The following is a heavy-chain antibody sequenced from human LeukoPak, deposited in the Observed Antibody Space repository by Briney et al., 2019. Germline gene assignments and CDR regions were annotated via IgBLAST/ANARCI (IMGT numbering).Heavy chain of an antibody. V-gene: IGHV3-30*02. CDR1: GFSFSSYG. J-gene: IGHJ3*02. CDR3: AKDGKMIVVLFGAFDI. D-gene: IGHD3-22*01. CDR2: IRYDGSDT. Sequence: GGSLRLSCAASGFSFSSYGMHWGRQATGKGLKWVAFIRYDGSDTYYADSVKGRFTISRDNSKKTLYMQMNSLRPEDTAVYYCAKDGKMIVVLFGAFDIWGQGTMVTVSS.